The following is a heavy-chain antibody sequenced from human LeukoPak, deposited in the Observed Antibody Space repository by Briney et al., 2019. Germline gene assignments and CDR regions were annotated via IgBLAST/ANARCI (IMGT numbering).Heavy chain of an antibody. CDR3: ASTSGYDFWDMGY. CDR1: GFAFSKYA. Sequence: GRSLRLSCAASGFAFSKYAMHWVRLAPGKGQEWVTIISDDGRSNYADSVEGRFTISRDNSKNTLYLQMSSLRAEDTAVYYCASTSGYDFWDMGYWGQGTLVTVSS. J-gene: IGHJ4*02. V-gene: IGHV3-30*04. D-gene: IGHD5-12*01. CDR2: ISDDGRS.